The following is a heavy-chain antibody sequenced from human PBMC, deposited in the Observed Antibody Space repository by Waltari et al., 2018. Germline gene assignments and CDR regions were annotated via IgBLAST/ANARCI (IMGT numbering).Heavy chain of an antibody. CDR2: ISSSGSTI. CDR1: GFTFSSYW. J-gene: IGHJ4*02. CDR3: ATSGYSYGSLGY. D-gene: IGHD5-18*01. Sequence: EVQLVESGGGLVQPGGSLRLSCAASGFTFSSYWMTWVRQAPGKGLEWVSYISSSGSTIYYADSVKGRFTISRDNAKNSLYLQMNSLRAEDTAVYYCATSGYSYGSLGYWGQGTLVTVSS. V-gene: IGHV3-48*04.